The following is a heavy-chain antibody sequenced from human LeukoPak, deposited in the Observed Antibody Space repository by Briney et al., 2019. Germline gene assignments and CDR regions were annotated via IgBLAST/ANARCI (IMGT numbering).Heavy chain of an antibody. Sequence: ASVKVSCKVSGYTLTELSMHWVRQAPGKGLEWMGGFDPEDGETIYAQKFQGRVTMTEDTSTDTTYMELSSLRSEDTAVYYCATDLGDCSSTSCYSTKWGQGTLVTVSS. J-gene: IGHJ4*02. CDR3: ATDLGDCSSTSCYSTK. CDR2: FDPEDGET. D-gene: IGHD2-2*01. V-gene: IGHV1-24*01. CDR1: GYTLTELS.